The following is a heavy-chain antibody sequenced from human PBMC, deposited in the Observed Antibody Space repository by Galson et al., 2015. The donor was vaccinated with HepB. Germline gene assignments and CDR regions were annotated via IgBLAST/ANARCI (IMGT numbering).Heavy chain of an antibody. CDR2: IIPIFGTA. V-gene: IGHV1-69*13. D-gene: IGHD3-22*01. Sequence: SVKVSCKASGGTFSSYAISWVRQAPGQGLEWMGGIIPIFGTANYAQKFQGRVTITADESTSTAYMELSSLRSEDTAVYYCARVSYDSSGYYYQWGYYYYYMDVWGKGTTVTVSS. J-gene: IGHJ6*03. CDR3: ARVSYDSSGYYYQWGYYYYYMDV. CDR1: GGTFSSYA.